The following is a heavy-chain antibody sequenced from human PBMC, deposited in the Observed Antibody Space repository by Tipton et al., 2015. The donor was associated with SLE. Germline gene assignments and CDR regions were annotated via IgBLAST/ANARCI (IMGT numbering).Heavy chain of an antibody. CDR2: ISSSGSTI. CDR1: GFTFSSYE. CDR3: TRGSGGLQLVGAFDI. D-gene: IGHD6-6*01. Sequence: SLRLSCAASGFTFSSYEMNWVRQAPGKGLEWVSYISSSGSTIYYADSAKGRFTISRDNAKNSLYLQMNSLRAEDTAVYYCTRGSGGLQLVGAFDIWGQGTMVTVSS. V-gene: IGHV3-48*03. J-gene: IGHJ3*02.